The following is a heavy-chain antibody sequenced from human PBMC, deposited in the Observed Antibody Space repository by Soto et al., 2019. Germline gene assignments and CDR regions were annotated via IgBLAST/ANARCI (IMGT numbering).Heavy chain of an antibody. V-gene: IGHV5-51*01. Sequence: PGESLKISCKGSGYSFTSYWIGWVRQMPGKGLEWMGIIYPGDSDTRYSPSFQGQVTISADKSISTAYLQWSSLKASDTAMYYCARHTESMVPNYYYYGMDGWGQGTTVTVSS. D-gene: IGHD3-10*01. CDR1: GYSFTSYW. CDR3: ARHTESMVPNYYYYGMDG. CDR2: IYPGDSDT. J-gene: IGHJ6*02.